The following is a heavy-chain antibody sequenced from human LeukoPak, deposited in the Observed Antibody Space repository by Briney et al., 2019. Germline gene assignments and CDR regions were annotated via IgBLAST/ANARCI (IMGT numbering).Heavy chain of an antibody. CDR1: GYIFTSYA. D-gene: IGHD5-18*01. J-gene: IGHJ4*02. CDR2: INPNSGGT. V-gene: IGHV1-2*06. CDR3: ARGRRTAGGYYFDY. Sequence: ASVKVSCKASGYIFTSYAMNWVRQAPGQGLEWMGRINPNSGGTNYAQKFQGRVTMARDTPISTAYMELSRLRSDDTAVYYCARGRRTAGGYYFDYWGQGTLVTVSS.